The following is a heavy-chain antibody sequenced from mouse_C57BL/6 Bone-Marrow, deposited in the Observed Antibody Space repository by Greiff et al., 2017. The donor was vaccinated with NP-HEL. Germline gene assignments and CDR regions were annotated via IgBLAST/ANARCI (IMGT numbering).Heavy chain of an antibody. D-gene: IGHD1-1*01. J-gene: IGHJ1*03. CDR3: ARGGEFITTVVDGYFDV. CDR1: GYTFTSYW. V-gene: IGHV1-55*01. Sequence: QVQLQQPGAELVKPGASVKMSCKASGYTFTSYWITWVKQRPGQGLEWIGDIYPGSGSTNYNEKFKSKATLTVDTSSSTAYMQLSSLTSEDSAVYYWARGGEFITTVVDGYFDVWGTGTTVTVSS. CDR2: IYPGSGST.